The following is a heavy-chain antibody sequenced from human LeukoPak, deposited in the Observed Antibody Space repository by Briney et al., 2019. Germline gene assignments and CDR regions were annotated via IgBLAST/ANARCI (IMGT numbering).Heavy chain of an antibody. CDR1: GDSISSGDYY. CDR3: ARETDITTPFFRGYYYYYYMDV. Sequence: SQTLSLTCTVSGDSISSGDYYWAWIRQPPGKGLEWIGRIYTSGSTNYNPSLKSRVTMSLDRSKNQFSLKLSSVTAADTAVYYCARETDITTPFFRGYYYYYYMDVWGKGTTVTISS. J-gene: IGHJ6*03. D-gene: IGHD2-21*02. V-gene: IGHV4-61*02. CDR2: IYTSGST.